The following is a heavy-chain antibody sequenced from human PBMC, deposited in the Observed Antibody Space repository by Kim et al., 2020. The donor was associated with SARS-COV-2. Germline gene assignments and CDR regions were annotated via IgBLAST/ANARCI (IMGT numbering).Heavy chain of an antibody. CDR1: GYTFTSYY. Sequence: ASVKVSCKASGYTFTSYYIHWVRQATGQGLEWMGWINPNSGNTGYAQKLQGRVTMTRNTSISTAYMELSSLRSEDTAVYYCARGLRTYSSNWMDDWGQGTLVTVSS. V-gene: IGHV1-8*01. D-gene: IGHD6-13*01. CDR2: INPNSGNT. J-gene: IGHJ5*01. CDR3: ARGLRTYSSNWMDD.